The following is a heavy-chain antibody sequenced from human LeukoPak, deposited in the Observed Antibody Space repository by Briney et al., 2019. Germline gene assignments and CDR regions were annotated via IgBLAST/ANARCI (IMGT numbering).Heavy chain of an antibody. CDR2: IKQDGSEK. D-gene: IGHD3-22*01. CDR3: AREGDYYDSSGIGLDYYYYGMDV. CDR1: GFTFSSYW. J-gene: IGHJ6*02. Sequence: GGSLRLSCAASGFTFSSYWMSWVRQASGKGLEWVANIKQDGSEKYYVDSVKGRFTISRDNAKNSLYLQMNSLRAEDTAVYYCAREGDYYDSSGIGLDYYYYGMDVWGQGTTVTVSS. V-gene: IGHV3-7*01.